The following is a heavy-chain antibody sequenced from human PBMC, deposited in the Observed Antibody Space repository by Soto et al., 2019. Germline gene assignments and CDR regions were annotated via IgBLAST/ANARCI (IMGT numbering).Heavy chain of an antibody. D-gene: IGHD6-19*01. V-gene: IGHV4-30-2*01. CDR1: GGSICSGAYS. CDR3: ARIHWTQSSLDY. J-gene: IGHJ4*02. CDR2: VSHSGTA. Sequence: PAETLSLTCAVSGGSICSGAYSLVWIRQPPGKGLEWIGYVSHSGTAYSIPSLNGRLTLSVDSSQTQFSLKLTSVTAADSAVYYCARIHWTQSSLDYWGRGILVTVSS.